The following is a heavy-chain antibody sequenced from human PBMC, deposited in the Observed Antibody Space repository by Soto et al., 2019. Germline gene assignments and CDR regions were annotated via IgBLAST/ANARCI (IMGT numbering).Heavy chain of an antibody. V-gene: IGHV3-23*01. CDR3: AKDHSSTVARSGAFDI. D-gene: IGHD5-12*01. CDR2: IRGSGGST. Sequence: EVQLLESGGGLVQPGGSLRLSCAASGFTFSSYAMSWVLQAPGKGLEWVSAIRGSGGSTYYADSVKGRFTISRDNSKNTLYLQMNILRAEDTAVYYCAKDHSSTVARSGAFDIWGQGTMVTVSS. J-gene: IGHJ3*02. CDR1: GFTFSSYA.